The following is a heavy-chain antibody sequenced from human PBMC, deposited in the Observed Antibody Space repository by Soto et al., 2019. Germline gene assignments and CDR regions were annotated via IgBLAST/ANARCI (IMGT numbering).Heavy chain of an antibody. CDR2: ISGSTVYT. CDR3: ARDYRPYDS. D-gene: IGHD3-16*02. V-gene: IGHV3-21*01. CDR1: GFTFSTYS. Sequence: GGSLRLSCAASGFTFSTYSMNWVRQAPGKGLEWVSSISGSTVYTYYADSVKGRFTISRDNAKNSMYLQMNSLRAEDTAVYYCARDYRPYDSWGQGTLVTVSS. J-gene: IGHJ4*02.